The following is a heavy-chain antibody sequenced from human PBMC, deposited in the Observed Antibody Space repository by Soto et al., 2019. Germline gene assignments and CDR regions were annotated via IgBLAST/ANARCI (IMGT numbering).Heavy chain of an antibody. D-gene: IGHD3-3*01. J-gene: IGHJ6*02. Sequence: SVKVSCKASGGTFSSYAISWVRQAPGQGLEWMGGIIPIFGTANYAQKFQGRVTITADKSTSTAYMELSSLRSEDTAVYYCARPDKHDFWSGYHNYYGMDVWGQGTTVTVSS. V-gene: IGHV1-69*06. CDR1: GGTFSSYA. CDR2: IIPIFGTA. CDR3: ARPDKHDFWSGYHNYYGMDV.